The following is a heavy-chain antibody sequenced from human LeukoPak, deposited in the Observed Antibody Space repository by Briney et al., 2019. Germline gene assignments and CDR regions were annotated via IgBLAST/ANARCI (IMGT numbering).Heavy chain of an antibody. CDR1: GFTFSSYG. CDR3: AKDSYSGGWYYFDY. V-gene: IGHV3-23*01. CDR2: ISGSGGST. J-gene: IGHJ4*02. D-gene: IGHD6-19*01. Sequence: GGSLRLSCAASGFTFSSYGMHWVRQAPGKGLEWVSAISGSGGSTYHADSVKGRFTISRDNSKNTLYLQMNSLRAEGTAVYYCAKDSYSGGWYYFDYWGQGTLVTVSS.